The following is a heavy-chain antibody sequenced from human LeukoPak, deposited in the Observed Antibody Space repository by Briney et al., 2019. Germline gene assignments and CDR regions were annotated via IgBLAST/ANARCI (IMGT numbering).Heavy chain of an antibody. V-gene: IGHV3-30*18. Sequence: PGGSLRLSCVVSGFAFSNYGMHWVRQAPGKGLEWVALTSYDGSTKYYADSVKGRFTISKDNSRNTVYLHMNSLKVEDTATYYCAKPSDEHFDYWGQGTLATVSS. J-gene: IGHJ4*02. CDR2: TSYDGSTK. CDR3: AKPSDEHFDY. CDR1: GFAFSNYG.